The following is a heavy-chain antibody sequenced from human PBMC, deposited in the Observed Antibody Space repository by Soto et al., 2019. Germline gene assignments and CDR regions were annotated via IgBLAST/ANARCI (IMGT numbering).Heavy chain of an antibody. CDR3: ARAGGRINSPARNPLGY. CDR2: TYYRSKWYN. J-gene: IGHJ4*02. D-gene: IGHD1-1*01. Sequence: PSQTLSLTCAISGDSVSSNSAAWNWIRQSPSRGLEWLGRTYYRSKWYNDYAVSVKSRITINPDTSKNQFSLQLNSVTPEDTAVYYCARAGGRINSPARNPLGYWGQGALVTVSS. V-gene: IGHV6-1*01. CDR1: GDSVSSNSAA.